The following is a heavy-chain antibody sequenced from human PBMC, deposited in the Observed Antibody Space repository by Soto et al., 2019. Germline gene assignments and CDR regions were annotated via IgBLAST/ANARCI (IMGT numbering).Heavy chain of an antibody. J-gene: IGHJ3*02. D-gene: IGHD3-10*01. CDR1: GFTVSNYW. CDR2: ISPDGTIP. CDR3: ARFRGDAFDI. Sequence: EVQLVESEGGLVQPGGSLRLSCAVSGFTVSNYWMHWVRQAPGKGLVWVSTISPDGTIPDYTDSVKGQLAISRDNAKSTLFLQINSLRPEDTAAYYCARFRGDAFDIWGQGTMLTVSS. V-gene: IGHV3-74*01.